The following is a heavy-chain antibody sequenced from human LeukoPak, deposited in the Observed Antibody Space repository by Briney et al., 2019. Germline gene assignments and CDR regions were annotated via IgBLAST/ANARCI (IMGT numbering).Heavy chain of an antibody. CDR3: ARLEYYYYYYMDV. J-gene: IGHJ6*03. CDR1: GGSISSHY. D-gene: IGHD2/OR15-2a*01. CDR2: IYYSGST. Sequence: SETLSLTCTVSGGSISSHYGSWIRQPPGKGLEWIGYIYYSGSTNYNPSLKSRVTFSVDTSKSQFSLNLTSVTAADTAVYYCARLEYYYYYYMDVWGKGTTVTVSS. V-gene: IGHV4-59*08.